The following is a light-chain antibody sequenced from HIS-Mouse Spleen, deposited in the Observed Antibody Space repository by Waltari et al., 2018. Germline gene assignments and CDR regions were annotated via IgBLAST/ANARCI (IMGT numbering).Light chain of an antibody. CDR3: YSTDSSGNHRV. J-gene: IGLJ2*01. Sequence: SYELTQPPSVSVSPGQTARITCSGDALQKKYAYWYQQKSGQAPVRVIYEDSKRPSGITERVSGTGSGTMATLTISGAQVEDEADYYCYSTDSSGNHRVFGGGTKLTVL. V-gene: IGLV3-10*01. CDR1: ALQKKY. CDR2: EDS.